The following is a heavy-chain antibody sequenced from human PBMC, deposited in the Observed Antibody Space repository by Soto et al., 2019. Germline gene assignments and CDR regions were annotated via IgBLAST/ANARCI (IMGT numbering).Heavy chain of an antibody. J-gene: IGHJ4*02. CDR1: GYTFTGYY. V-gene: IGHV1-2*04. CDR2: INPNSGGT. D-gene: IGHD1-7*01. CDR3: GRGEVDRYNWNYGIDY. Sequence: ASVKVSCKASGYTFTGYYMHWVRQAPGQGLEWMGWINPNSGGTNYAQKFQGWVTMTRDTSISTAYMELSRLSSVTAADTAVYYCGRGEVDRYNWNYGIDYWGQGTLVTVSS.